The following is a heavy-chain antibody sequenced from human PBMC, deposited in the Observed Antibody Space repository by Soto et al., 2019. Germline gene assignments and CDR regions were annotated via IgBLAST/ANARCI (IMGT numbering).Heavy chain of an antibody. J-gene: IGHJ5*02. CDR2: IYYSGST. Sequence: SETLSLTCTVSGGSISSYYWSWIRQPPGKGLEWIGYIYYSGSTNYNPSLKSRVTISVDTSKNQFSLKLSALTAADTAVYYCAKDTHSSSWNREDNWFDPWGQGTLVTVSS. D-gene: IGHD6-13*01. V-gene: IGHV4-59*01. CDR1: GGSISSYY. CDR3: AKDTHSSSWNREDNWFDP.